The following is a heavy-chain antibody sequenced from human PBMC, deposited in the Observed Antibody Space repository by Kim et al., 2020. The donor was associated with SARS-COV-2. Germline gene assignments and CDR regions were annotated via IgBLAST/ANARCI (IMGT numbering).Heavy chain of an antibody. CDR1: GGSFSGYY. CDR3: ARGVGGNYDFWSGHSRGYYFDY. Sequence: SETLSLTCAVYGGSFSGYYWSWIRQPPGKGLEWIGEINHSGSTNYNPSLKSRVTISVDTSKNQFSLKLSSVTAADTAVYYCARGVGGNYDFWSGHSRGYYFDYWGQGTLVTVSS. V-gene: IGHV4-34*01. D-gene: IGHD3-3*01. J-gene: IGHJ4*02. CDR2: INHSGST.